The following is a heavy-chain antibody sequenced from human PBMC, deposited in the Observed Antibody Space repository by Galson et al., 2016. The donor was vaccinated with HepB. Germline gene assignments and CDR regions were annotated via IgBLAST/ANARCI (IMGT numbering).Heavy chain of an antibody. D-gene: IGHD4-11*01. Sequence: SETLSLTCAVYGGSFSGYYWTWVRQSPGRGLEWIGEIYQSGSTSYNPSLKSRATISVDTSTNKFSLRLSSVTAADTALYFCARGAYSNSWFTFGYWGQGSLVTVSS. CDR3: ARGAYSNSWFTFGY. J-gene: IGHJ4*02. V-gene: IGHV4-34*01. CDR1: GGSFSGYY. CDR2: IYQSGST.